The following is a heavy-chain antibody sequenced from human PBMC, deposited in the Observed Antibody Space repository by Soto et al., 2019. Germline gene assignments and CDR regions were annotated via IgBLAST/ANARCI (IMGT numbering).Heavy chain of an antibody. CDR2: ISSNGGST. CDR1: GFTFSSYA. CDR3: SIASYSSSWYYFDY. J-gene: IGHJ4*02. D-gene: IGHD6-13*01. V-gene: IGHV3-64*01. Sequence: GGSLRLSCAASGFTFSSYAMHWVRQAPGKGLEYVSAISSNGGSTYYANSVKGRFIISRDNSKNTLYLQMGSLRAEDMAVYYCSIASYSSSWYYFDYRGQGSPDIVSA.